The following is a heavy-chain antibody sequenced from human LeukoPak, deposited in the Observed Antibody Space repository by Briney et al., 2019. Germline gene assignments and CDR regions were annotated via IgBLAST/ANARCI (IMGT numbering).Heavy chain of an antibody. V-gene: IGHV3-53*01. J-gene: IGHJ4*02. CDR3: ARSYYDILTGYSRRGLDY. CDR1: GFNVRNNY. Sequence: GGSLRLSCAASGFNVRNNYMSWVRQAPGKGLEWVSVIYSGGSTYDADSVKGRFIISRDDSKNTVFLQMNRLRVEDTAMYYCARSYYDILTGYSRRGLDYWGQGTLVTVSS. CDR2: IYSGGST. D-gene: IGHD3-9*01.